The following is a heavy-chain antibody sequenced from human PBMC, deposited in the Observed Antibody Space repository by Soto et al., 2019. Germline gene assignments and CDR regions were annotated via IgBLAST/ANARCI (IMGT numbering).Heavy chain of an antibody. V-gene: IGHV3-30*13. Sequence: QAHLVESGGGVVQPGRSLRLSCAASGFTFTSYGMHWVCQAPGTRLEWVAVISYDGGLQHYADSVKGRFTISRDNSKNRVLLQMNSLRAEDTAVYYCVSDRGYGHASVPYSWGQGTLVSVSS. J-gene: IGHJ4*02. D-gene: IGHD5-18*01. CDR1: GFTFTSYG. CDR2: ISYDGGLQ. CDR3: VSDRGYGHASVPYS.